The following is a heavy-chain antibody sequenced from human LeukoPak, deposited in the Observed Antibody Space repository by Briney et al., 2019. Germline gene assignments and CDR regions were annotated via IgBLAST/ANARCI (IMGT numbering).Heavy chain of an antibody. CDR3: ARATRTTIDY. CDR2: IYHSGST. CDR1: GGSISSGGYS. J-gene: IGHJ4*02. V-gene: IGHV4-30-2*01. D-gene: IGHD1-1*01. Sequence: SQTLSLTCAVSGGSISSGGYSWSWIRQPPGKGLEWIGYIYHSGSTYYNPSLKSRVTISVDRSNNQFSLKLSSVTAADTAVYYCARATRTTIDYWGQGTLVTVSS.